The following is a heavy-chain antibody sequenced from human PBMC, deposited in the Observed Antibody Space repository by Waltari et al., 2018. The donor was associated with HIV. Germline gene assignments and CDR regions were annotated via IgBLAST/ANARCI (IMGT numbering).Heavy chain of an antibody. Sequence: QVQLVESGGGVVQPGRSLRLSCADSGFTFSSFAVHWVRQAPGKGLEWVAVISYVGSNKYYADSVRGRFTISRDNSKNTLYLQMNSLRAEDTAVYYCAREVVPYYFDYWGQGTLVTVSS. CDR1: GFTFSSFA. CDR2: ISYVGSNK. D-gene: IGHD2-15*01. CDR3: AREVVPYYFDY. J-gene: IGHJ4*02. V-gene: IGHV3-30*01.